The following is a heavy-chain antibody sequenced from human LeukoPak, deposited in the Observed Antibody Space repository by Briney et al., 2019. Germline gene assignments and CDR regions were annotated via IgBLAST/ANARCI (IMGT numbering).Heavy chain of an antibody. D-gene: IGHD2-21*02. CDR3: ARDRGAFCGGDCSAYYFDY. Sequence: GGSLRLSCAASGFTFSDYYMSWLRQAPGKGLEWGSYISNSNIYTNYADSVKGRFTISRDNAKNSLYLQMNSLRAEDTAVYYCARDRGAFCGGDCSAYYFDYWGQGTLVTVSS. V-gene: IGHV3-11*05. CDR2: ISNSNIYT. J-gene: IGHJ4*02. CDR1: GFTFSDYY.